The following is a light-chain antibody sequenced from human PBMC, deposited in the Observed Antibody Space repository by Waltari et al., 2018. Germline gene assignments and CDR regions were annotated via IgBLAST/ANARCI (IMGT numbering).Light chain of an antibody. CDR3: QQYYSTPRT. J-gene: IGKJ2*01. CDR1: QSVLYSSNNKNY. CDR2: WAS. Sequence: DIVMTQSPDSLAVSLGERATINCKSSQSVLYSSNNKNYLAWYQQQPGKPPKLLIYWASTRESGVPDRFSGSGSGTDFTLPISSLQAEDVAVYYCQQYYSTPRTFGQGTKLEIK. V-gene: IGKV4-1*01.